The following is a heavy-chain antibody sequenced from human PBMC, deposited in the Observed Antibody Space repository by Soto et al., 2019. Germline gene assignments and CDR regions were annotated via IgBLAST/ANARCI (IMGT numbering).Heavy chain of an antibody. V-gene: IGHV1-69*13. D-gene: IGHD2-15*01. CDR1: GGTFSSYA. Sequence: ASVKVSCKASGGTFSSYAISWVRQAPGQGLEWMGGIIPIFGTANYAQKFQGRVTITADESTSTAYMELSSLRSEDTAVYYCAREPGGSHHRNLDYWGQGTLVTVSS. J-gene: IGHJ4*02. CDR3: AREPGGSHHRNLDY. CDR2: IIPIFGTA.